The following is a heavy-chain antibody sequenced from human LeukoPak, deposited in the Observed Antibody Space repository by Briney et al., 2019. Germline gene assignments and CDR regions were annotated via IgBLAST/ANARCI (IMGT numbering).Heavy chain of an antibody. D-gene: IGHD3-22*01. V-gene: IGHV4-59*01. CDR1: GVSISSYY. Sequence: SETLSLTCTVSGVSISSYYWSWIRQPPGKGLEWMGYIYYSGSTNYNPSLKSRVTISVDTSKNQFSLKLSSVTAADTAVYYCARVADYYDSSGRDAFDIWGQGTMVTVSS. J-gene: IGHJ3*02. CDR2: IYYSGST. CDR3: ARVADYYDSSGRDAFDI.